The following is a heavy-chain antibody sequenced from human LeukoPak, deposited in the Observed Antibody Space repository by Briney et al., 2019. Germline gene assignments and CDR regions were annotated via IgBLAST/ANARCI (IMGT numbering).Heavy chain of an antibody. V-gene: IGHV4-30-4*01. Sequence: PSETLSLTCTVSGGSISSGDYYWSWIRQPPGKGLEWIGYIYYSGSTSYNPSLKSRVTISVDTSKNQFSLTLGSVSATDTAVYYCVSPRGFSYGYFDYWGQGTLVTVSS. J-gene: IGHJ4*02. D-gene: IGHD5-18*01. CDR3: VSPRGFSYGYFDY. CDR2: IYYSGST. CDR1: GGSISSGDYY.